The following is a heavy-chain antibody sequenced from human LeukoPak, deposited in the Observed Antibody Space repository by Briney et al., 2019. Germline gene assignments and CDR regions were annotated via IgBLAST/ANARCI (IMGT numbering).Heavy chain of an antibody. Sequence: ASVKVSCKASGYTFTGYYMHWVRQAPGQGLEWMGWINPNSGGTNYAQKFQGRVTMTRDTSISTAYMELRSLRSDDTAVYYCARARGVNWFDPWGQGALVTVSS. D-gene: IGHD3-10*01. CDR2: INPNSGGT. J-gene: IGHJ5*02. CDR3: ARARGVNWFDP. V-gene: IGHV1-2*02. CDR1: GYTFTGYY.